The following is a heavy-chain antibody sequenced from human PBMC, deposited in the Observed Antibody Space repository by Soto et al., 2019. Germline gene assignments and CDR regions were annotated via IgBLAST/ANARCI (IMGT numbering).Heavy chain of an antibody. CDR1: GYTFSSYG. V-gene: IGHV1-18*01. CDR2: ISAYNGRT. J-gene: IGHJ4*02. CDR3: ARTPIVVVVAATPADY. D-gene: IGHD2-15*01. Sequence: QVQLVQSGAEVKKPGASVKVSCTASGYTFSSYGISWVRQAPGQGLEWMGWISAYNGRTNYAQRLQGRVTMPTDTSTSTACMERRSLRSDDTAVYYCARTPIVVVVAATPADYWGQGTLVTVSS.